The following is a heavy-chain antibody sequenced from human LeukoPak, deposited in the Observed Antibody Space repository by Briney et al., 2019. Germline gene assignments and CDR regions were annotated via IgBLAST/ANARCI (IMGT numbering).Heavy chain of an antibody. J-gene: IGHJ6*03. Sequence: SETLSLTCTVSGGSISSYYWSWIRQPPGKGLEWIGYINYSGSTNYNPSLKSRVTISVDTSKNQFSLKLSSVTAADTAVYYCAAHIVVVPAAMDGGYYYYMDVWGKGTTVTVSS. CDR3: AAHIVVVPAAMDGGYYYYMDV. V-gene: IGHV4-59*01. CDR1: GGSISSYY. D-gene: IGHD2-2*01. CDR2: INYSGST.